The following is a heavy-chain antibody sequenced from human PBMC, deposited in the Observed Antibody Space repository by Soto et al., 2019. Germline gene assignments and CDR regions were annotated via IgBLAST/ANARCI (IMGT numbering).Heavy chain of an antibody. CDR3: ARVAY. CDR2: ISSASSET. V-gene: IGHV3-21*01. Sequence: PVGFLRLSCESSVFTFSRVSMNWVRQFPGKGLEWVASISSASSETWYADSVKGRFIISRDNAQNSLFLQMNTLRPEDSAIYYCARVAYWGPGTQVTVSS. CDR1: VFTFSRVS. J-gene: IGHJ4*01.